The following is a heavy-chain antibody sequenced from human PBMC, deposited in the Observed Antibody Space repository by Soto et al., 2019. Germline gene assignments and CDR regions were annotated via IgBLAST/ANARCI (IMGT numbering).Heavy chain of an antibody. J-gene: IGHJ6*02. D-gene: IGHD6-6*01. CDR2: INHSGST. CDR3: ARGGEYSSSSAYYYYYGMDV. V-gene: IGHV4-34*01. Sequence: GKGLEWIGEINHSGSTNYNPSLKSRVTISVDTSKNQFSLKLSSVTAADTAVYYCARGGEYSSSSAYYYYYGMDVWGQGTTVTVSS.